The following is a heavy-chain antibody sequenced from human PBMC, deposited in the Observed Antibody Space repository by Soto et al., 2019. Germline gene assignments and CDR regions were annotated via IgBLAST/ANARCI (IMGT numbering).Heavy chain of an antibody. D-gene: IGHD3-10*01. Sequence: QVQLQQWGAGLLKPSETLSLTCAVYGGSFSGYYWSWIRQPPGKGLEWIGEINHSGSTNYNPSLKSRVTISVDTSKNQFSLKLSSVTAADTAVYYCARLGGLLWFGELSPRRPMDVWGQGTTVTVSS. CDR1: GGSFSGYY. V-gene: IGHV4-34*01. CDR2: INHSGST. J-gene: IGHJ6*02. CDR3: ARLGGLLWFGELSPRRPMDV.